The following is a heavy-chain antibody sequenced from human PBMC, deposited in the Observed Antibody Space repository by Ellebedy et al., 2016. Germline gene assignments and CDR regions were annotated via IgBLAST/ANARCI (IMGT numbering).Heavy chain of an antibody. Sequence: GGSLRLSXAASELPFSGSAIYLVRQASGKGLEWVGRIRGKANNYATTYAASVKGRFTISRDDSKNTAYLQMNSLNTEDTAVYYCARAEDYDILTGYWFGAFDIWGQGTMVTVSS. CDR2: IRGKANNYAT. D-gene: IGHD3-9*01. CDR1: ELPFSGSA. J-gene: IGHJ3*02. V-gene: IGHV3-73*01. CDR3: ARAEDYDILTGYWFGAFDI.